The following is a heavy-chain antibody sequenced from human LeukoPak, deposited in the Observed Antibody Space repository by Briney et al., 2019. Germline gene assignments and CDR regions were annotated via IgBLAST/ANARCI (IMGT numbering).Heavy chain of an antibody. J-gene: IGHJ5*02. CDR2: INPSGGST. Sequence: PEASVKVSCKASGYTFTSYYMHWVRQAPGQGLEWMGIINPSGGSTSYAQKFQGRVTMTRDMSTSTVYMELSSLRSEDTAVYYCARGFVGYCSSTSCWGWFDPWGQGTLVTVSS. D-gene: IGHD2-2*01. CDR3: ARGFVGYCSSTSCWGWFDP. V-gene: IGHV1-46*01. CDR1: GYTFTSYY.